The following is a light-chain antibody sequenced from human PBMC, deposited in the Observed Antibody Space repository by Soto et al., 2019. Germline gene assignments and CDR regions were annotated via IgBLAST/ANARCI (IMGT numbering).Light chain of an antibody. CDR2: EVT. CDR3: NSYTTTSSWV. J-gene: IGLJ3*02. V-gene: IGLV2-14*01. CDR1: SSDVGGYNY. Sequence: QSALTQPASVSGSPGQSITISCTGTSSDVGGYNYVSWYQQHPGKAPKLISYEVTKRPSGVSNRLSGSKSGNTASLTISGLQAEDEADYYCNSYTTTSSWVFGGGTKLTVL.